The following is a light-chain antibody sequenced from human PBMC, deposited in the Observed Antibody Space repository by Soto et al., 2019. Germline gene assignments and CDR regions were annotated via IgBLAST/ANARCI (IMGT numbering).Light chain of an antibody. CDR3: CSYAGDSTYV. Sequence: QSALPQPASVSGSPGQSITISCTGTSSDVGSYKLVSWFQQHPGKAPKLMIYEGSKRPSGVSNRFSGSKSGNTASLTISGLQPEDEADYYCCSYAGDSTYVFXTGTKVTVL. CDR1: SSDVGSYKL. CDR2: EGS. J-gene: IGLJ1*01. V-gene: IGLV2-23*01.